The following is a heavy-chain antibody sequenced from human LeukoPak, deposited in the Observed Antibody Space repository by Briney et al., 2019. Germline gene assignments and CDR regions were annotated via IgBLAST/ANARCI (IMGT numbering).Heavy chain of an antibody. J-gene: IGHJ4*02. V-gene: IGHV3-7*03. CDR1: GFTFSSHY. CDR2: IKRDRSDN. CDR3: ARHSGWAFDS. D-gene: IGHD6-19*01. Sequence: GGSLRLSCAVSGFTFSSHYMSWVRQAPGKGLEWVAQIKRDRSDNNCVDSVKGRFTISRDNAKNSLYLQMNSLRVEDTALYYCARHSGWAFDSWGQGTLVTVSS.